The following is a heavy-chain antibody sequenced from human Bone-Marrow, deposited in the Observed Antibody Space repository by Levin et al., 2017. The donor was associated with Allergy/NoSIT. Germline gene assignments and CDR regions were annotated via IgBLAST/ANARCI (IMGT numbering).Heavy chain of an antibody. CDR1: GYTFSSYV. D-gene: IGHD3-22*01. J-gene: IGHJ4*02. Sequence: PGASVKVSCKASGYTFSSYVISWVRQVPGQGLEWMGWSSAYSGRTKYVQNFEDRVNMTTDRSTSTAYMELRSLGSGDTAVYYCARENYDTSGQRLHFDSWGQGTLVTVSS. V-gene: IGHV1-18*01. CDR3: ARENYDTSGQRLHFDS. CDR2: SSAYSGRT.